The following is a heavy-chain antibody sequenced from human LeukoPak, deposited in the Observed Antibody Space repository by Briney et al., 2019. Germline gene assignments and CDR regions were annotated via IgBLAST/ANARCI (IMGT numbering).Heavy chain of an antibody. CDR2: INHSGST. V-gene: IGHV4-34*01. J-gene: IGHJ5*02. CDR3: ARNPVLRYFDWFDP. Sequence: KTSETLSLTCAVYGGSFRGYYWSWIRQPPGKGLEWIGEINHSGSTDYNPSLKSRVTISVDTSKNQFSLTLSSVTAADTAVYYCARNPVLRYFDWFDPWGQGTLVTVSS. D-gene: IGHD3-9*01. CDR1: GGSFRGYY.